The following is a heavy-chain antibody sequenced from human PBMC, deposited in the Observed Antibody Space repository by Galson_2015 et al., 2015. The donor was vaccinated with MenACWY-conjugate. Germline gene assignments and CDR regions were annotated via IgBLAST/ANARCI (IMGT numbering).Heavy chain of an antibody. J-gene: IGHJ6*02. CDR3: ARDQGLAASNDVPFGDGLDV. Sequence: SLGLSCAASGFTFNTYAIHWVRQAPGKGLEWVAVISYDGGSKYYADSVRGRLTISRDNSKNTLYLQMNSLRTEDTAMYYCARDQGLAASNDVPFGDGLDVGGQGTTVTVSS. V-gene: IGHV3-30-3*01. D-gene: IGHD2-8*01. CDR1: GFTFNTYA. CDR2: ISYDGGSK.